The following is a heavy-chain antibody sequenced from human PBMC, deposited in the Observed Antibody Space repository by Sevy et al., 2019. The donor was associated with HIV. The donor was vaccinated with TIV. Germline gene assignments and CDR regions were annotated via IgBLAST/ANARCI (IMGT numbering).Heavy chain of an antibody. D-gene: IGHD5-12*01. V-gene: IGHV4-39*01. CDR2: IYYTGTT. J-gene: IGHJ3*02. Sequence: SGTLSLTCSVSGDSIDSYGSYWDWIRQPPGKGLEWIGSIYYTGTTYYNPSLKSRATISVDTSKNEFSLRMTSVTAADTAVYYCATKGVAVDAFDIRGQGTMVTVSS. CDR3: ATKGVAVDAFDI. CDR1: GDSIDSYGSY.